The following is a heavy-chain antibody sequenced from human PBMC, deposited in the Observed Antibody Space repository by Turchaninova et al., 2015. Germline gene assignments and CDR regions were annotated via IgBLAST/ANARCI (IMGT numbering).Heavy chain of an antibody. Sequence: QLQLPESGPGLVKPSETLSLPCPVSGASISRSSSYWGGLRQPPGKGREWIGSIYYSGTTHYNPSLKSRVTISVDTSKNQFSLKLSSVTAADTAMYYCARHRMIAAAGLDFDYWGQGTLVTVSS. CDR1: GASISRSSSY. V-gene: IGHV4-39*01. CDR2: IYYSGTT. J-gene: IGHJ4*02. D-gene: IGHD6-13*01. CDR3: ARHRMIAAAGLDFDY.